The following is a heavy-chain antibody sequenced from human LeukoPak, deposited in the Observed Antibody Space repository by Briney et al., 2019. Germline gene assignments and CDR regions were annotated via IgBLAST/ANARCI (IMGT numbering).Heavy chain of an antibody. Sequence: ASVKVSCKASGGTFSSYAISWVRQAPGQGLEWMGRIIPIFGTANYAQKFQGRVTITTDESTSTAYMELSSLRSEDTAVYYCARESRIPTTVTTGYSDYWGQGTLVTVSS. CDR2: IIPIFGTA. V-gene: IGHV1-69*05. D-gene: IGHD4-17*01. J-gene: IGHJ4*02. CDR1: GGTFSSYA. CDR3: ARESRIPTTVTTGYSDY.